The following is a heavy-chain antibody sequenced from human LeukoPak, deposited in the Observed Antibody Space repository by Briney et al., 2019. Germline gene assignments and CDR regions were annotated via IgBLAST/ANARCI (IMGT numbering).Heavy chain of an antibody. D-gene: IGHD1-1*01. CDR2: ISSSGGPI. Sequence: GGSLRLSCAASGFTFSSYEMNWVRQAPGKGLEWVSYISSSGGPIYYADSVKGRFTISRDNAKNSLYLQMNSLRADDTAVYYCARGAVQLEGQAYYYYGMDVWGQGTTVTVSS. V-gene: IGHV3-48*03. CDR3: ARGAVQLEGQAYYYYGMDV. J-gene: IGHJ6*02. CDR1: GFTFSSYE.